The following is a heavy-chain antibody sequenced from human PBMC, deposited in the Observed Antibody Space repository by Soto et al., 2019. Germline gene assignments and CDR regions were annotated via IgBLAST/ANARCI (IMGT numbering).Heavy chain of an antibody. J-gene: IGHJ4*02. CDR1: GFNFNTHW. Sequence: EVQLVESGGGVVQPGVSLRLSCTASGFNFNTHWMHWVRQAPGKGLVWVSRIYFDGITTNYADYVKGRFTVSRDNAKNTVYLHVNTLRDEDKAVYYCARGGAMGVDYWGQGTLGTGSS. D-gene: IGHD1-26*01. CDR3: ARGGAMGVDY. V-gene: IGHV3-74*01. CDR2: IYFDGITT.